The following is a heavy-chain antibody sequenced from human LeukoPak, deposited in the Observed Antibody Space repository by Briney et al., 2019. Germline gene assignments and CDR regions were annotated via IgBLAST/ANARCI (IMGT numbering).Heavy chain of an antibody. D-gene: IGHD7-27*01. V-gene: IGHV3-53*01. CDR2: IYSGGST. CDR1: GFTFSSYW. CDR3: ARELGSDYYMDV. Sequence: GGSLRLSCVGSGFTFSSYWMSWVRQAPGKGREWVSVIYSGGSTYYADSVKGRFTISRDNSKNTLYLQMNSLRAEDTAVYYCARELGSDYYMDVWGKGTTVTVSS. J-gene: IGHJ6*03.